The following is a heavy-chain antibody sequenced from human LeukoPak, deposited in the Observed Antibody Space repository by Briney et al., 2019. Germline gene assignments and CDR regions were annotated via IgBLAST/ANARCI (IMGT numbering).Heavy chain of an antibody. J-gene: IGHJ4*02. V-gene: IGHV1-69*13. CDR3: AAGPYYYDSSGYVFDY. D-gene: IGHD3-22*01. CDR1: GGTFSSYA. CDR2: IIPIFGTA. Sequence: ASVTVSCTASGGTFSSYAISWVRQAPGQGLEWMGGIIPIFGTANYAQKFQGRVTITADESTSTAYMELSSLRSEDTAVYYCAAGPYYYDSSGYVFDYWGQGTLVTVSS.